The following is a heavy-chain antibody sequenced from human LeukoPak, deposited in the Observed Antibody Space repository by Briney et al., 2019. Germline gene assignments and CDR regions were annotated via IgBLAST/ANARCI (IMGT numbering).Heavy chain of an antibody. V-gene: IGHV3-53*01. D-gene: IGHD1-26*01. Sequence: PGGSLRLSCAASGFSVSSNYMNWVRQAPGKGLEWVSVIYSGGRTYYADSVKGRFTISRDNSKNTLYLQMNSLRAEDTAVYYCAREGATTAFDSWGQGTLVTVSS. CDR2: IYSGGRT. CDR3: AREGATTAFDS. CDR1: GFSVSSNY. J-gene: IGHJ4*02.